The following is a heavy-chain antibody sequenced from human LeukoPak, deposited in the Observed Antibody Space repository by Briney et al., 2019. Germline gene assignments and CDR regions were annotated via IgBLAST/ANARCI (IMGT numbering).Heavy chain of an antibody. D-gene: IGHD2-8*01. V-gene: IGHV3-33*01. CDR3: ARAREMDDAFDI. CDR2: IWYDGSNK. J-gene: IGHJ3*02. Sequence: GGSLRLSCAASGLTFSSYGMHWVRQAPGKGLEWVAVIWYDGSNKYYADSVKGRFTISRDNSKNTLYLQMNSLRAEDTAVYYCARAREMDDAFDIWGQGTMVTVSS. CDR1: GLTFSSYG.